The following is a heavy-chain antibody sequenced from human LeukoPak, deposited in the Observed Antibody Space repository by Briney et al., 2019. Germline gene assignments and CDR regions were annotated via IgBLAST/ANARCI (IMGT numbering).Heavy chain of an antibody. J-gene: IGHJ4*02. D-gene: IGHD1-7*01. CDR1: GYPFTIYD. V-gene: IGHV1-8*01. CDR2: INPMGMR. CDR3: ARGRQSEL. Sequence: ASVKVSCKASGYPFTIYDINWVRQAAGQGLEWVGWINPMGMRAYAQKFQGRVSMTTNISINTAYMELSSLRSDDTAVYYCARGRQSELWGQGTLVTVSS.